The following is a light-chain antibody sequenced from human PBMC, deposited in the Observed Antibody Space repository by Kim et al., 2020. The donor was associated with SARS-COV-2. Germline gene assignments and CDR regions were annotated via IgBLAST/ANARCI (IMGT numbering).Light chain of an antibody. CDR1: ALPKQY. CDR2: KDS. V-gene: IGLV3-25*03. J-gene: IGLJ1*01. Sequence: SYYLTQPPSVSVSPGHTARITCSGDALPKQYSYCYQQNPGQSPVLVIYKDSERPSGIPELFSGSSSGTTVTLTISGVQAEDEADYYCQSEDRSGKIRVLGNGKKV. CDR3: QSEDRSGKIRV.